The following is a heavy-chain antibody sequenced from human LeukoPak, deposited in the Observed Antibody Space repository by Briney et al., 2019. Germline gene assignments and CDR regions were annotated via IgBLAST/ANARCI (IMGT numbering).Heavy chain of an antibody. V-gene: IGHV3-23*01. CDR3: AKDRPNYYDSSGHYYRRDGDY. D-gene: IGHD3-22*01. Sequence: GGSLRLSCAASGFTFSSYAMSWVRQAPGKGLEWVSSVSGGGGYTYYAGSVKGRFTISRDYSKNTLYLQMNSLRAEDTAIYYCAKDRPNYYDSSGHYYRRDGDYWGQGTLVTVSS. CDR2: VSGGGGYT. CDR1: GFTFSSYA. J-gene: IGHJ4*02.